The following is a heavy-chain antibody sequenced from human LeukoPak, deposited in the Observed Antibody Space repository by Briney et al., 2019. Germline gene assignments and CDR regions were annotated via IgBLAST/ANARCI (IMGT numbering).Heavy chain of an antibody. CDR3: ARERGGALDY. CDR1: GYTFTSYY. V-gene: IGHV1-46*01. J-gene: IGHJ4*02. Sequence: ASVKVSCKASGYTFTSYYMHWVRQAPGQGLEWMGIINPSGGITNYAQKCQGRVTMTRDTSASTVYMELSSLRSEDTAVHYCARERGGALDYWGQGTLVTVSS. D-gene: IGHD3-10*01. CDR2: INPSGGIT.